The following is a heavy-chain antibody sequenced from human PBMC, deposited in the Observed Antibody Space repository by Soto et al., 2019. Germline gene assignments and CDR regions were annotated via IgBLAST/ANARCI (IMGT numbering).Heavy chain of an antibody. CDR3: ARDRTPLYCSGGSCYSGRLNPLDY. D-gene: IGHD2-15*01. Sequence: ASVKVSCKASGYTFTSYGISWARQAPGQGLEWMGWISAYNGNTNYAQKLQGRVTMTTDTSTSTAYMELRSLRSDDTAVYYCARDRTPLYCSGGSCYSGRLNPLDYWGQGTLVTVSS. CDR1: GYTFTSYG. J-gene: IGHJ4*02. V-gene: IGHV1-18*04. CDR2: ISAYNGNT.